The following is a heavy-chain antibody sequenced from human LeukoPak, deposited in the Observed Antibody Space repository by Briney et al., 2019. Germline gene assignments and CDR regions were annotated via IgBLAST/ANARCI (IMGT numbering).Heavy chain of an antibody. D-gene: IGHD5-24*01. CDR3: ARTRDGYNFGAFDI. J-gene: IGHJ3*02. V-gene: IGHV4-59*08. CDR1: GGSISSYY. Sequence: PSETLSLTCTVSGGSISSYYWSWIRQPPGKGLEWIGYIYYSGSTNYNPSLKGRVTISVDTSKNQFSLKLSSVTAADTAVYYCARTRDGYNFGAFDIWGQGTMVTVSS. CDR2: IYYSGST.